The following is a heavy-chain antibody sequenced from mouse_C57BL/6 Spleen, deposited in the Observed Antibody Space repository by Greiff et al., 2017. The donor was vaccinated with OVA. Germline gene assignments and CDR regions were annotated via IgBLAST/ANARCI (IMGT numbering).Heavy chain of an antibody. J-gene: IGHJ3*01. CDR2: ISSGGDYI. CDR1: GFTFSSYA. V-gene: IGHV5-9-1*02. D-gene: IGHD2-5*01. CDR3: TRDLYSNYGFAY. Sequence: EVQRVESGEGLVKPGGSLTLSCAASGFTFSSYAMSWVRQTPEKRLEWVAYISSGGDYIYSADTVKCRFTIYRDNARNTLYLQMSSLKSEDTAMYYCTRDLYSNYGFAYWGQGTLVTVSA.